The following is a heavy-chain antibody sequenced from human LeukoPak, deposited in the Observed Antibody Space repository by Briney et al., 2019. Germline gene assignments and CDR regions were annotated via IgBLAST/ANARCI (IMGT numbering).Heavy chain of an antibody. CDR3: ARDMKYYYGSGSYSYYFDY. D-gene: IGHD3-10*01. CDR2: IYCSGST. J-gene: IGHJ4*02. V-gene: IGHV4-59*01. Sequence: SETLSLTCTVSGGSISSYYWSWIRQPPGKGLEWIGYIYCSGSTNYNPSLKSRVTISVDTSKNQFSLKLSSVSAADTAVYYCARDMKYYYGSGSYSYYFDYWGQGTLVTVSS. CDR1: GGSISSYY.